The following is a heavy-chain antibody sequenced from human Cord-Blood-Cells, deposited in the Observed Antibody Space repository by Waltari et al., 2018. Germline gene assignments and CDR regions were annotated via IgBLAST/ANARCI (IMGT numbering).Heavy chain of an antibody. CDR3: ASPSGSGSYDNAFDI. V-gene: IGHV4-59*01. J-gene: IGHJ3*02. CDR2: IYYSGST. CDR1: GGSISSYY. Sequence: QVQLQESGPGLVKPSETLSLTCTVPGGSISSYYWSWIRQPPGKGLEWTGYIYYSGSTNYNPSLKSRVTISVDTSKNQFSLKLSSVTAADTALYYCASPSGSGSYDNAFDIWGQGTMVTVSS. D-gene: IGHD3-10*01.